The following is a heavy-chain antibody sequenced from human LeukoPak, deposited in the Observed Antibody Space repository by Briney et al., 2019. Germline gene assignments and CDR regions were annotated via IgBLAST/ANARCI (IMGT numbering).Heavy chain of an antibody. CDR2: IKSKTDGGTT. Sequence: GGSLRLSCVASGFTFSNAWMSWVRQAPGKGLEWVGRIKSKTDGGTTDYAAPVKGRFTISRDDSKNTLYLQMNSLKTEDTAVYYCITETHDDSSGFSFDYWGQGTLVTVSS. V-gene: IGHV3-15*01. D-gene: IGHD3-22*01. CDR3: ITETHDDSSGFSFDY. CDR1: GFTFSNAW. J-gene: IGHJ4*02.